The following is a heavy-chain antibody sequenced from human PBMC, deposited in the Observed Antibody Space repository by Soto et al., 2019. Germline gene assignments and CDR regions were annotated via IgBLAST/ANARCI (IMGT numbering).Heavy chain of an antibody. Sequence: PGGSLRLSCASSGFTFSRYSMNWVRQAPGKGLEWVSSISSSGSYIDYADSVKGRFTISRDNAKNSLYLQMNSLRAEDTAVYYCARVNGLYYYTLDVWGQGTTVTVSS. CDR2: ISSSGSYI. CDR3: ARVNGLYYYTLDV. CDR1: GFTFSRYS. J-gene: IGHJ6*02. D-gene: IGHD2-8*01. V-gene: IGHV3-21*01.